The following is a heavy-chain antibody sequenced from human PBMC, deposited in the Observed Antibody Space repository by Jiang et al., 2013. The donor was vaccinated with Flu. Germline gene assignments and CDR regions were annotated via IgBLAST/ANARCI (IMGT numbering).Heavy chain of an antibody. Sequence: LVESGGGLIQPGGSLRLSCAASGFTVSSNYMSWVRQAPGKGLEWVSVIYSGGSTYYADSVKGRFTISRDNSKNTLYLQMNSLRAEDTAVYYCARDLSVNYYGSGSYLPADWGQGTLVTVSS. V-gene: IGHV3-53*01. CDR1: GFTVSSNY. J-gene: IGHJ4*02. CDR2: IYSGGST. D-gene: IGHD3-10*01. CDR3: ARDLSVNYYGSGSYLPAD.